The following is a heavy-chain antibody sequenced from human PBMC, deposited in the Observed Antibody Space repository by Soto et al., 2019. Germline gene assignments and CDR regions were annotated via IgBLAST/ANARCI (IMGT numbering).Heavy chain of an antibody. CDR3: AKDRGIAAGQYFQH. D-gene: IGHD6-13*01. V-gene: IGHV3-30*18. Sequence: ESGGGVVQPGRSLRLSCAASGFTFSSYGMHWVRQAPGKGLEWVAVISYDGSNKYYADSVKGRFTISRDNSKNTLYLQMNSLRAEDTAVYYCAKDRGIAAGQYFQHWGQGTLVTVSS. CDR2: ISYDGSNK. J-gene: IGHJ1*01. CDR1: GFTFSSYG.